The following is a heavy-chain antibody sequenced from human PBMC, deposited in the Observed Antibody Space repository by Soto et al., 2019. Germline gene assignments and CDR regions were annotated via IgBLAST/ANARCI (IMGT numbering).Heavy chain of an antibody. V-gene: IGHV3-11*01. Sequence: GGSLRLSCAASGFTFSDYYMSWIRQAPGKGLEWVSYISSSGRHMFYADSVKGQFTISRDNAKNSLYLQMKSLRAEDTAVYYCARVYCSTTSCYGDVWGQGTTVTVSS. J-gene: IGHJ6*02. D-gene: IGHD2-2*01. CDR3: ARVYCSTTSCYGDV. CDR2: ISSSGRHM. CDR1: GFTFSDYY.